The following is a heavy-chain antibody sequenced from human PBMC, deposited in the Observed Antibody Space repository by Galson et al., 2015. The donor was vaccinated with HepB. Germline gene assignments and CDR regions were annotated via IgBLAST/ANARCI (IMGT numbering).Heavy chain of an antibody. CDR2: ISGSGGST. V-gene: IGHV3-23*01. Sequence: SLRLSCAVSGFTVSSNYMSWVRQAPGKGLEWVSAISGSGGSTYYADSVKGRFTISRDNAKNTLYLQMNSLRVEDTAVYYCARENDYAYYYGLDVWGQGTTVTVSS. D-gene: IGHD1-1*01. J-gene: IGHJ6*02. CDR1: GFTVSSNY. CDR3: ARENDYAYYYGLDV.